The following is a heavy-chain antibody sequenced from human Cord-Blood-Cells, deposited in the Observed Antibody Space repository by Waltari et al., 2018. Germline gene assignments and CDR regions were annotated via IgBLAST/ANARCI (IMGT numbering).Heavy chain of an antibody. J-gene: IGHJ4*02. CDR2: MNSNSGNQ. CDR3: AREPIAAADY. Sequence: QVQLVQSGDEVKKPGASVKVSCKASGYNLNSYDIKWVRQATGQGLEWMGWMNSNSGNQGCARKFQGRVTMTRNTSRSTAYMELSSLRSEDSAVCYCAREPIAAADYWGQGTLVTVSS. CDR1: GYNLNSYD. D-gene: IGHD6-13*01. V-gene: IGHV1-8*01.